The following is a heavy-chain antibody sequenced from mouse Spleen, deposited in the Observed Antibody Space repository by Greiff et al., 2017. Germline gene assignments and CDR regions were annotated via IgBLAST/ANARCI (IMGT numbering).Heavy chain of an antibody. CDR1: GYTFTSYW. D-gene: IGHD2-4*01. CDR2: IDPSDSYT. CDR3: ARGDDSAMDY. Sequence: VQLQQPGAELVKPGASVKLSCKASGYTFTSYWMQWVKQRPGQGLEWIGEIDPSDSYTNYNQKFKGKATLTVDTSSSTAYMQLSSLTSEDSAVYYCARGDDSAMDYWGQGTSVTVSS. V-gene: IGHV1-50*01. J-gene: IGHJ4*01.